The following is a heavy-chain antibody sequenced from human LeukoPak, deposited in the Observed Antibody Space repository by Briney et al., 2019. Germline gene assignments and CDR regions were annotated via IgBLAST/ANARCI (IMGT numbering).Heavy chain of an antibody. CDR2: ISISSSLA. V-gene: IGHV3-48*01. CDR3: AKDDYGGNSVSDY. CDR1: GFSFSSYN. D-gene: IGHD4-23*01. J-gene: IGHJ4*02. Sequence: GGSLRLSCAASGFSFSSYNMNWLRQAPGKGLEWVSYISISSSLAYYADSVKGRFTISRDNGKNSLYLQMNNLRAEDTAVYYCAKDDYGGNSVSDYWGQGTLVTVSS.